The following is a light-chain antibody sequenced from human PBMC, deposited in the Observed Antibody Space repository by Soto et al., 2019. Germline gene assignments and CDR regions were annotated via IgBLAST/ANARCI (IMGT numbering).Light chain of an antibody. CDR2: SSS. CDR3: QQTDSIPIT. Sequence: DIQMTHSPSSLSASVGDTVTLTCRASQTIRNSLHWYQQRPGKAPNLLIYSSSSLQSGAPPRFSGSGSGTEFTLTINMLQPEDFATYYCQQTDSIPITFGQGTRLEIK. J-gene: IGKJ5*01. V-gene: IGKV1-39*01. CDR1: QTIRNS.